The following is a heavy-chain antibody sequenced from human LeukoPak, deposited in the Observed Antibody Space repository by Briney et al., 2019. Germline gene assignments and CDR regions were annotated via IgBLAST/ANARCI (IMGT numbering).Heavy chain of an antibody. D-gene: IGHD3-3*01. Sequence: SETLSLTCTVSGGSISSGSYYWSWIRQPAGKGLEWIGRIYTSGSTNYNPSLKSRVTISVDTSKNQFSLKLSSVTAADTAVYYCARHQEHDFWSGYYYYYYMDVWGKGTTVTVSS. CDR3: ARHQEHDFWSGYYYYYYMDV. CDR1: GGSISSGSYY. CDR2: IYTSGST. J-gene: IGHJ6*03. V-gene: IGHV4-61*02.